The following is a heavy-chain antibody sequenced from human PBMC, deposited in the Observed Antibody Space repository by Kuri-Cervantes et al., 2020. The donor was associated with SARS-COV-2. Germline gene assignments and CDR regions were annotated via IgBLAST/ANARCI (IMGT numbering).Heavy chain of an antibody. Sequence: GESLKISCAASRFTFSSYSMNWVRQAPGKGLEWISYISSSSSTIYYADSVKGRFTISRDNAKNSLYLQMNSLRAEDTALYFCAKGYSNYFEYWGQGAQVTVSS. CDR1: RFTFSSYS. J-gene: IGHJ4*02. CDR3: AKGYSNYFEY. D-gene: IGHD5-18*01. CDR2: ISSSSSTI. V-gene: IGHV3-48*01.